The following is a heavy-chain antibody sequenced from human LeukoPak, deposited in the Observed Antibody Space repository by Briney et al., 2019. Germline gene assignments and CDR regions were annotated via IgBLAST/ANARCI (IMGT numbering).Heavy chain of an antibody. CDR1: GFRFDDYA. D-gene: IGHD6-13*01. CDR3: TKRARMGIAAAGDGFHI. Sequence: GGSLRLSCAASGFRFDDYAMHWVRQAPGKGLEWVSGISWDSAAIGYADSVRGRFTLSRDNAKNSLFLQMSSLRVEDTVLYYCTKRARMGIAAAGDGFHIWGQGTMVTVSS. CDR2: ISWDSAAI. J-gene: IGHJ3*02. V-gene: IGHV3-9*01.